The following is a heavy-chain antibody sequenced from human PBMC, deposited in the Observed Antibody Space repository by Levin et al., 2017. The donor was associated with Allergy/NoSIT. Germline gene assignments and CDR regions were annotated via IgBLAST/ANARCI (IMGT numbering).Heavy chain of an antibody. D-gene: IGHD1-26*01. CDR3: STSPPGAGVVGY. Sequence: HSGGSLRLSCGVSGLTFSSYWLSWVRQAPGKGLEWVANMRPDGGAKSYVDSVKGRFTISRDNAKSSLFLQMDSLRAEDTAVYYCSTSPPGAGVVGYWGQGTLVTVSS. CDR1: GLTFSSYW. CDR2: MRPDGGAK. J-gene: IGHJ4*02. V-gene: IGHV3-7*01.